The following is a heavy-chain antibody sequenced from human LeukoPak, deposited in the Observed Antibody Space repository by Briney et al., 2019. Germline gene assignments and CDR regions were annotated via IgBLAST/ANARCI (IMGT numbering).Heavy chain of an antibody. V-gene: IGHV3-48*01. Sequence: GGSLRLSCAASGFTFSSYSMNWVRQAPGKGLEWVSYISSSSSTIYYADSVKGRFTISRDNAKNSLYLQMNSLRAEDTAMYYCARDRMVTYFDYWGQGTLVTVSS. CDR2: ISSSSSTI. J-gene: IGHJ4*02. D-gene: IGHD5-18*01. CDR3: ARDRMVTYFDY. CDR1: GFTFSSYS.